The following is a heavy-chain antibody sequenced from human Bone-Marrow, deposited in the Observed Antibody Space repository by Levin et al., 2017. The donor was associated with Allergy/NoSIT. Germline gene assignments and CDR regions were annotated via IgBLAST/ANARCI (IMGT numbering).Heavy chain of an antibody. CDR1: GSSFTSYW. J-gene: IGHJ4*02. CDR3: ARLESVARRITMIVVGYYFDY. V-gene: IGHV5-51*01. D-gene: IGHD3-22*01. Sequence: SGGSLRLSCKGSGSSFTSYWIGWVRQMPGKGLEWMGIIYPGDSDTRYSPSFQGQVTISADKSISTAYLQWSSLKASDTAMYYCARLESVARRITMIVVGYYFDYWGQGTLVTVSS. CDR2: IYPGDSDT.